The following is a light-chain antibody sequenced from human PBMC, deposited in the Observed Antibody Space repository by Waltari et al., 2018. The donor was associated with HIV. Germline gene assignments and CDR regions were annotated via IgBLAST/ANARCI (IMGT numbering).Light chain of an antibody. V-gene: IGKV4-1*01. CDR2: WAS. CDR1: QSVLYSSDNKNY. J-gene: IGKJ1*01. Sequence: DIVMTQSPDSLAVSLGETATINCKSSQSVLYSSDNKNYLAWSQQKPGQPPKLPIYWASTRESGFPDRFSGSGSGTDFTLTISSLQAEDVAVYYCHQYYSAPWTFGQGTKVEI. CDR3: HQYYSAPWT.